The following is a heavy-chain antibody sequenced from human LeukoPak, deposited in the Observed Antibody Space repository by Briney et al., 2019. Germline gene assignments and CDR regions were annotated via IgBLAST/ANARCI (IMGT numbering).Heavy chain of an antibody. D-gene: IGHD5-24*01. CDR2: INSDGSST. J-gene: IGHJ4*02. Sequence: GSLRLSCAASGFTFSSDWMHWVRQVPGKGLVWVSRINSDGSSTNYGDSVKGRFAISRDNAKNTLYLQMNSLRAEDTAVYYCARAGEMATALFDYWGQGTLVTASS. CDR3: ARAGEMATALFDY. CDR1: GFTFSSDW. V-gene: IGHV3-74*01.